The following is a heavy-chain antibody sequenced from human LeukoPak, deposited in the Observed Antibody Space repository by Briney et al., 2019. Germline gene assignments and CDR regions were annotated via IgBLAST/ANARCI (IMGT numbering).Heavy chain of an antibody. CDR2: INAGNGNT. D-gene: IGHD3-10*01. CDR1: GYTFTSYA. Sequence: GASVKVSCKASGYTFTSYAMHWVRQAPGQRLEWMGWINAGNGNTKYSQKFQGRVTITRDTSASTAYMELSGLRSEDTAVYYCARDRSNGLLWFGRPYYFDYWGQGTLVTVSS. CDR3: ARDRSNGLLWFGRPYYFDY. V-gene: IGHV1-3*01. J-gene: IGHJ4*02.